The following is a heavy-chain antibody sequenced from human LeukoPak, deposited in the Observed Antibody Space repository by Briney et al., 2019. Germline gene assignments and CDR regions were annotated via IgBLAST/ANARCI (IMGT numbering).Heavy chain of an antibody. Sequence: GGSLRLSCAASGFTFSSYWMSWVRQAPGKGLEWVANIKQDGSEKYHVDSVKGRFTISRDNAKNSLYLQMNSLRAEDTAVYYCARDLVGATSGYWGQGTLVTVSS. J-gene: IGHJ4*02. V-gene: IGHV3-7*01. D-gene: IGHD1-26*01. CDR2: IKQDGSEK. CDR1: GFTFSSYW. CDR3: ARDLVGATSGY.